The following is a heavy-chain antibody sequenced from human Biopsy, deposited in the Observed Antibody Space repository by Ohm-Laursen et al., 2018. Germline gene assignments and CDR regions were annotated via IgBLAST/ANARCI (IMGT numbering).Heavy chain of an antibody. Sequence: PTQTLTMTCSFSGFSLSARGMCVSWIRHAPGKALEWLARADWDDYKDYSASLQTKLSISKDTSNDQVVLAVNNVDPADTATYYCARTPILIVSAGLVYRHRRHLQGMDVWGQGIAVTVS. CDR3: ARTPILIVSAGLVYRHRRHLQGMDV. CDR2: ADWDDYK. CDR1: GFSLSARGMC. J-gene: IGHJ6*02. V-gene: IGHV2-70*11. D-gene: IGHD6-13*01.